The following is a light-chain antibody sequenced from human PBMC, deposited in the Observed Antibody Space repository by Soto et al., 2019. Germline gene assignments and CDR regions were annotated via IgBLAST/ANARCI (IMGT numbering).Light chain of an antibody. CDR1: QSISSW. V-gene: IGKV1-5*01. Sequence: DIQMTQSPSTLSASVGDRVTITCRASQSISSWLAWYQQKPGKAPKLLIYDASSFESGVPSRFSGSGSGTEFTLTITSLQPYDFATDYRELYASYWTCAQGTKADIK. CDR3: ELYASYWT. CDR2: DAS. J-gene: IGKJ1*01.